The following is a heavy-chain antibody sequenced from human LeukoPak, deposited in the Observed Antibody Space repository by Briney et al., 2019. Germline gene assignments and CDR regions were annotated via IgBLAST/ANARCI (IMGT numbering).Heavy chain of an antibody. CDR2: IIPIFGTA. D-gene: IGHD4-11*01. V-gene: IGHV1-69*13. J-gene: IGHJ4*02. Sequence: ASVKVSCKASGYTFTGYYIYWVRQAPGQGLEWMGGIIPIFGTANYAQKFQGRVTITADESTSTAYMELSSLRSEDTAVYYCARRGTTVTPYVDDYWGQGTLVTVSS. CDR3: ARRGTTVTPYVDDY. CDR1: GYTFTGYY.